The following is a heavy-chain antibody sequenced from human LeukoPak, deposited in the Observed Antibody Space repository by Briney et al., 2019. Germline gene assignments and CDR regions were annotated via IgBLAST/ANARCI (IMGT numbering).Heavy chain of an antibody. D-gene: IGHD4-11*01. CDR3: ARHDFYSNYPHNWFDP. J-gene: IGHJ5*02. Sequence: SETLSLTCAVSSYSISSGYYWGWIRQPPGKGLEWIGSFYHSGNSYYNPSLKSRVSISVDTSKNQFSLNLSSVTAADTALYYCARHDFYSNYPHNWFDPWGQGTLVTVSS. CDR1: SYSISSGYY. V-gene: IGHV4-38-2*01. CDR2: FYHSGNS.